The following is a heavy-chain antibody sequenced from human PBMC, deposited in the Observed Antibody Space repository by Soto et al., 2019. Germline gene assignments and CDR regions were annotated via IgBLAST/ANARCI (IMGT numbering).Heavy chain of an antibody. Sequence: PGWSLRLSCASSVFLFITYAMSWVRQAPGKGLEWVSAIVAGGDSTYYADSVKGRFTISRDNSRNTVYLQLNSLRAEDTALYYCVKDPRVELESPRWGPGTVVTVSS. J-gene: IGHJ4*02. V-gene: IGHV3-23*01. CDR1: VFLFITYA. CDR2: IVAGGDST. CDR3: VKDPRVELESPR. D-gene: IGHD3-3*02.